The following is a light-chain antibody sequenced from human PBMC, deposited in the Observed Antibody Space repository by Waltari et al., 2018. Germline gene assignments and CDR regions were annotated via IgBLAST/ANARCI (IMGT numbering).Light chain of an antibody. CDR1: FFAIKM. CDR3: QVWDSSSDHYV. CDR2: YDS. Sequence: SYVLTQPPSVSVAPGMPATITCGGTFFAIKMVHGYQQQPGQAPLLVISYDSDRPSGIPERFSGSNFGNTATLTISRVEAGDEADYYCQVWDSSSDHYVFGTGTKVTVL. J-gene: IGLJ1*01. V-gene: IGLV3-21*04.